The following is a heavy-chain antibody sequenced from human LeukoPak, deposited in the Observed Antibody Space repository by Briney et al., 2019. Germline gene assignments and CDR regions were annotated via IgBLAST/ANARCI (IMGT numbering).Heavy chain of an antibody. V-gene: IGHV4-59*08. J-gene: IGHJ4*02. CDR3: ARPRRVWGSHYFDY. Sequence: SETLSLTCTVSGGSISSYYWSWIRQPPGKGLEWIGYIYYSGSTNYNPSLKSRVTISVDTSKNQFSLKLSSVTAADTAVYYCARPRRVWGSHYFDYWGQGTLVTVSS. D-gene: IGHD3-16*01. CDR2: IYYSGST. CDR1: GGSISSYY.